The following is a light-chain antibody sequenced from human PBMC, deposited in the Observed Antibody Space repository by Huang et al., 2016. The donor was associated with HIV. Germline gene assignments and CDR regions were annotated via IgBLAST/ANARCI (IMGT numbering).Light chain of an antibody. J-gene: IGKJ5*01. Sequence: DIQMTQSPSSLSASVGDRVTITCRASQGISNSLAWYQQKPGKAPKLLLYAASRLKSGVPSRFSGSGSGTDYTLTIISLQPEDFATYYCQQYYSTPPITFGQGTRLEIK. CDR1: QGISNS. CDR2: AAS. V-gene: IGKV1-NL1*01. CDR3: QQYYSTPPIT.